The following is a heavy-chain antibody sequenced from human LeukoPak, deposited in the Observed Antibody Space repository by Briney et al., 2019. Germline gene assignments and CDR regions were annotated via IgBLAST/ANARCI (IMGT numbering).Heavy chain of an antibody. CDR2: IKQDGSEK. CDR3: ARDDFGELFSQH. D-gene: IGHD3-10*01. J-gene: IGHJ1*01. CDR1: GFTFSSYW. Sequence: GGSLRLSCAASGFTFSSYWMRWVPQAPGKGLGWVANIKQDGSEKYYVDSVKGRFTISRDNAKNSLYLQMNSLRAEDTAVYYCARDDFGELFSQHWGQGTLVTVSS. V-gene: IGHV3-7*01.